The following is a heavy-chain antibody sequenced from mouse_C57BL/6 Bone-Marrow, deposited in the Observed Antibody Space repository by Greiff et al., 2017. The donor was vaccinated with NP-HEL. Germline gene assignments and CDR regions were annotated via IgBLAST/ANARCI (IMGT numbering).Heavy chain of an antibody. D-gene: IGHD4-1*01. J-gene: IGHJ2*01. CDR2: IYPSDSET. CDR3: ARNWYFDY. V-gene: IGHV1-61*01. Sequence: VQLQQPGAELVRPGSSVKLSCKASGYTFTSYWMDWVKQRPGQGLEWIGNIYPSDSETHYNQKFKDKATLTVDKSSSTAYMKLSSLTSEDSAVYYCARNWYFDYWGQGTTLTVSS. CDR1: GYTFTSYW.